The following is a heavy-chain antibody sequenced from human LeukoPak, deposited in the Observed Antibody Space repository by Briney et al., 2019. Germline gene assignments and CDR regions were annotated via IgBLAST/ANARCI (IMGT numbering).Heavy chain of an antibody. J-gene: IGHJ4*02. Sequence: PGGSLRLSCAASGFTFSQSWMSWVRQAPGKGLEWVAFIKQDGREKYYVDSVKGRFTISRDNAQRSLYLQMNTLRVEDTAVYFCARNAPFDSWGQGTLVTVSS. CDR1: GFTFSQSW. CDR3: ARNAPFDS. D-gene: IGHD2-2*01. V-gene: IGHV3-7*01. CDR2: IKQDGREK.